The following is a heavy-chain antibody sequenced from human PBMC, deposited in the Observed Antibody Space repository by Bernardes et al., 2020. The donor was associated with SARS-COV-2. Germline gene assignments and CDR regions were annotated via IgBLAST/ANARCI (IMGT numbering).Heavy chain of an antibody. Sequence: GGSLRLSCAASGFTFSTYWMHWVRQVPGKGLVWVSRINGDGSSINYADSVKGRFTISRANAKNTLYLQMNSLRAEDTAVYYCARDQAYDYWGQGTLVTVSS. CDR2: INGDGSSI. CDR1: GFTFSTYW. CDR3: ARDQAYDY. J-gene: IGHJ4*02. V-gene: IGHV3-74*01.